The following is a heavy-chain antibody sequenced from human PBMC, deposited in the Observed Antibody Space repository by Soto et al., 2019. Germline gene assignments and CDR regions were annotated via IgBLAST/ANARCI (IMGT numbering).Heavy chain of an antibody. CDR3: ARGNRHYGSGGSCSGFDP. CDR1: GGTFSSYA. Sequence: QVQLVQSGAEVKKPGSSVKVSCKASGGTFSSYAISWVRQAPGQGLEWMGGIIPIFGTANYAQKFQGRVTITADESTSTAYMELSSLRSEDTAVYYCARGNRHYGSGGSCSGFDPWGQGTLVTVSS. J-gene: IGHJ5*02. CDR2: IIPIFGTA. D-gene: IGHD2-15*01. V-gene: IGHV1-69*12.